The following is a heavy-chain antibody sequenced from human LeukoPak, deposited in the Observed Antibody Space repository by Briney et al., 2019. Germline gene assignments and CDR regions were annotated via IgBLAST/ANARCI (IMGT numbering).Heavy chain of an antibody. D-gene: IGHD6-13*01. Sequence: GGSLRLSCAASGFTFDDYAMHWGRQAPGKGLEWVSGIGWNSGSIGYADSVKGRFTISRDNAKNSLYLQMNSLRAEDTALYYCAKARAAAGTLFDYWGQGTLVTVSS. J-gene: IGHJ4*02. CDR1: GFTFDDYA. CDR2: IGWNSGSI. V-gene: IGHV3-9*01. CDR3: AKARAAAGTLFDY.